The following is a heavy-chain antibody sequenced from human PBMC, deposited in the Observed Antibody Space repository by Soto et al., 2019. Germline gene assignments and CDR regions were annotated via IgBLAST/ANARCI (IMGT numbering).Heavy chain of an antibody. J-gene: IGHJ4*02. CDR2: TYPGDSDT. Sequence: PGESLKISCKGSGYSFTSYWLGWVRQMPWKGLEWMGLTYPGDSDTRYSPSFQGQVTISADKSISTAYLQWSSLKASDTAMYYCERLSLGNTAMAIDYRGQGTLVTVS. D-gene: IGHD5-18*01. V-gene: IGHV5-51*01. CDR3: ERLSLGNTAMAIDY. CDR1: GYSFTSYW.